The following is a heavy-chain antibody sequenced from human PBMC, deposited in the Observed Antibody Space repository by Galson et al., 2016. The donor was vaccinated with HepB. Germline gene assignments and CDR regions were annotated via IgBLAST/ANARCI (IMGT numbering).Heavy chain of an antibody. V-gene: IGHV3-53*01. Sequence: SLRLSCAVSGFTVSNNYMSWVRQAPGKGLEGVSVIYSGGNAYYADSVKGRFTISRDNSKNILYLQMDSLRTEDTALYYCARDDYSGGRGSPDYWGQGTLVTVS. J-gene: IGHJ4*02. D-gene: IGHD4/OR15-4a*01. CDR3: ARDDYSGGRGSPDY. CDR2: IYSGGNA. CDR1: GFTVSNNY.